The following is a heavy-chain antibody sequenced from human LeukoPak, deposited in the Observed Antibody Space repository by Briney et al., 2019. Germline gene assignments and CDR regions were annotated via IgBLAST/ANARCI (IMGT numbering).Heavy chain of an antibody. V-gene: IGHV3-23*01. CDR2: ITGSGGST. J-gene: IGHJ4*02. D-gene: IGHD3-10*01. Sequence: GGSLRLSCAAPGFTFSDYAMSWVRQAPGKGPEWVSAITGSGGSTYYADSVKGRFTISRDKSKNTLYLQMNSLRAEDTALYYCAKDPAYYYGSGSYSTFEYWGQGTLVTVSS. CDR3: AKDPAYYYGSGSYSTFEY. CDR1: GFTFSDYA.